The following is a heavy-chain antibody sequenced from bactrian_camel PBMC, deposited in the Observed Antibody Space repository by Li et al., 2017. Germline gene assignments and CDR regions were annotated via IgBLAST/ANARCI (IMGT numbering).Heavy chain of an antibody. CDR1: GYTFSACG. J-gene: IGHJ4*01. V-gene: IGHV3S53*01. CDR3: AAEGGVILGAGYDI. CDR2: IFGPGTA. Sequence: HVQLVESGGASVQAGGSLKLSCAASGYTFSACGMAWFRQAPGKERELVSRIFGPGTAQYADSVKGRFTISRDSVNVQQQTLYLQMNNLKVEDTAVYYCAAEGGVILGAGYDIWGQGTQVTVS. D-gene: IGHD1*01.